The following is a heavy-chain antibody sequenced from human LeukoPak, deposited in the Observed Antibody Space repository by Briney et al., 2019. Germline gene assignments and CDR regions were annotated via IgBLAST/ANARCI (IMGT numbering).Heavy chain of an antibody. CDR3: AKGYGSSVYASFDW. Sequence: GGSLRPSCAASGFTFSSYSMTWVRQAPGKGLEWVSGISGSGDSTHYADSVKGRFTISRDDSKTTLYLQMNSLRAEDAAVYYCAKGYGSSVYASFDWWGQGTLVTVSS. D-gene: IGHD3-22*01. J-gene: IGHJ4*02. V-gene: IGHV3-23*01. CDR2: ISGSGDST. CDR1: GFTFSSYS.